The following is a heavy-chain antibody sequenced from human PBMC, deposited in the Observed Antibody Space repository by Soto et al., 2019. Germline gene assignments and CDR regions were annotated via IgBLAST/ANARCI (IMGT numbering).Heavy chain of an antibody. CDR1: GITFSRYA. CDR2: VFFDGNYK. V-gene: IGHV3-30*18. Sequence: QVQFMQSGGGVVQPGKSLRLSCATSGITFSRYAMHWVRQAPGKRLEWVAVVFFDGNYKNYGDSVKGRFTVSRDNSKNTTYLQMHGLRPEDTAVYYCPKGGTVPFDYWGQGSLVTVSS. D-gene: IGHD3-16*01. CDR3: PKGGTVPFDY. J-gene: IGHJ4*02.